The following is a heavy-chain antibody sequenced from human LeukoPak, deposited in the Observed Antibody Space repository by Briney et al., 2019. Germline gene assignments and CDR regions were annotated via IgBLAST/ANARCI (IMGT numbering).Heavy chain of an antibody. V-gene: IGHV3-48*03. D-gene: IGHD4-17*01. CDR2: ISSSGSTI. CDR3: ASPPCDYGDYNCWFDP. CDR1: GFTFSSYE. Sequence: GGSLRLSCAASGFTFSSYEMNWVRQAPGKGLEWVSYISSSGSTIYYADSVKGRFTISRDNAKNSLYLQMNSLRAEDTAVYYCASPPCDYGDYNCWFDPWGQGTLVTVSS. J-gene: IGHJ5*02.